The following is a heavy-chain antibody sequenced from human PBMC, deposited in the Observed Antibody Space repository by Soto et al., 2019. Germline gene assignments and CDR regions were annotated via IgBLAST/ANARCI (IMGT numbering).Heavy chain of an antibody. CDR2: ISGSGGST. CDR3: AKDPSIATAGRMDV. CDR1: GFTFSSYA. J-gene: IGHJ6*03. D-gene: IGHD6-13*01. Sequence: GGSLRLSCAASGFTFSSYAMSWVRQAPGKGLEWVSAISGSGGSTYYAGSVKGLFTISRDNSKNTLYLQMNILRAEDTAVYYCAKDPSIATAGRMDVWGKGTTVTVTS. V-gene: IGHV3-23*01.